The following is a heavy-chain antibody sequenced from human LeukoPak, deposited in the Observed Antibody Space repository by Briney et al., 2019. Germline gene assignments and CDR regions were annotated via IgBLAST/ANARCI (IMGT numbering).Heavy chain of an antibody. CDR1: GYTLTELS. Sequence: ASVKVSCKVSGYTLTELSMHWVRQAPGKGLEWMGGFDPGDDEIIYAQRFQGRVTMTEDASTDTAYMELRSLRSEDTAMYYCATETGNFYFYSWGQGTLVTVSS. J-gene: IGHJ4*02. V-gene: IGHV1-24*01. D-gene: IGHD1-7*01. CDR3: ATETGNFYFYS. CDR2: FDPGDDEI.